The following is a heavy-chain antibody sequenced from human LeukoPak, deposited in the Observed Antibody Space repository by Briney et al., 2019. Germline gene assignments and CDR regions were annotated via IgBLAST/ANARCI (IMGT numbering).Heavy chain of an antibody. CDR2: IYTSGST. Sequence: PSETLSLTCTVSGGSISSYYWSWIRQPAGKGLEWIGRIYTSGSTNYNPSLKSRVTISVDTSKNQFSLKLSSVTAADTAVYYCARGGSLSYYDSSGYYWIDYWGQGTLVTVSS. D-gene: IGHD3-22*01. V-gene: IGHV4-4*07. CDR1: GGSISSYY. J-gene: IGHJ4*02. CDR3: ARGGSLSYYDSSGYYWIDY.